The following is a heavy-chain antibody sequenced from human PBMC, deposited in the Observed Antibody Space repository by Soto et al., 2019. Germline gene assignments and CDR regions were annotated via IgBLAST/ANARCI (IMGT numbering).Heavy chain of an antibody. CDR1: GYTFTSYG. CDR2: ISAYNGNT. Sequence: ASVKVSCKASGYTFTSYGISWVRQAPGQGLEWMGWISAYNGNTNYAQKLQGRVTMTTDTSTSTAYMELRSLRSDDTAVYYCARDRRMRFDWLLAPARVVQPFDYWGQGTLVTVSS. CDR3: ARDRRMRFDWLLAPARVVQPFDY. V-gene: IGHV1-18*01. J-gene: IGHJ4*02. D-gene: IGHD3-9*01.